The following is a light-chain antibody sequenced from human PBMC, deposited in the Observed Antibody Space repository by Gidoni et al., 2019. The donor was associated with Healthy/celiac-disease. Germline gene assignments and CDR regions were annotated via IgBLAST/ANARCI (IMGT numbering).Light chain of an antibody. Sequence: SYVLTQPPSVSVAPGKTARITCGGNNIGSKSVHWYQQKPGQAPVLVIYYDSDRPSGIPERFSGSNSGNTATLTISRVEAGDEADYYCQVGDSSSDHPNVFGTGTKVTVL. V-gene: IGLV3-21*04. CDR3: QVGDSSSDHPNV. CDR2: YDS. J-gene: IGLJ1*01. CDR1: NIGSKS.